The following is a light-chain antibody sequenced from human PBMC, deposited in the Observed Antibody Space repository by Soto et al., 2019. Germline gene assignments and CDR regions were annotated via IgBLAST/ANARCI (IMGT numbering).Light chain of an antibody. CDR1: SSDVGGYNY. CDR3: RSYAGSNNLGV. V-gene: IGLV2-8*01. CDR2: EVS. J-gene: IGLJ3*02. Sequence: QSVLTQPPSASGSRGQSVTISCTGTSSDVGGYNYVSWYQQHPGKAPKLMIYEVSKRPSGVPDRFSGSKSGNTASLTVSGLQPEDEADYYCRSYAGSNNLGVFGGGTKVTVL.